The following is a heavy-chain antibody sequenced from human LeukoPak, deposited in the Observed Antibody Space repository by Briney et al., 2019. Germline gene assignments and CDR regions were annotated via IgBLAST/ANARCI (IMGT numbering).Heavy chain of an antibody. V-gene: IGHV1-2*02. J-gene: IGHJ4*02. Sequence: ASVKVSCKASGYTFTGYYMHWVRQAPGQGLEWMGWINPNSGGTNYAQKFQGRVTMTRDTSISTAYMELSRLRSDDTAVYYCARDLDRTYYYDSSGYQIDYWGREPWSPSPQ. CDR2: INPNSGGT. CDR1: GYTFTGYY. CDR3: ARDLDRTYYYDSSGYQIDY. D-gene: IGHD3-22*01.